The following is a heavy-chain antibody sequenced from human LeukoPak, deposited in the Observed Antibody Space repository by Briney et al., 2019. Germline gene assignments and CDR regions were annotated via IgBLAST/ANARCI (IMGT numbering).Heavy chain of an antibody. CDR2: IYYSGST. D-gene: IGHD3-3*01. CDR3: ARALDYDFWSGYPYYFDY. Sequence: PSETLSLTCTVSGGSISSYYWSWIRQPPGKGLEWIGYIYYSGSTSYNPSLKSRVTISVDTSKNQFSLKLSSVTAADTAVYYCARALDYDFWSGYPYYFDYWGQGTLVTVSS. V-gene: IGHV4-59*01. CDR1: GGSISSYY. J-gene: IGHJ4*02.